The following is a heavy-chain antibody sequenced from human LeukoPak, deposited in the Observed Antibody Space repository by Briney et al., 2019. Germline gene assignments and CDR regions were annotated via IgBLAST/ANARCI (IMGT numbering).Heavy chain of an antibody. CDR3: ASDTGHRDY. CDR1: GGSISSSNYY. CDR2: IYHSGST. J-gene: IGHJ4*02. D-gene: IGHD3-10*01. V-gene: IGHV4-39*07. Sequence: SETLSLTCTVSGGSISSSNYYWGWIRQPPGTGLEWIGEIYHSGSTNYNPSLKSRVTISVDKSKNQFSLKLSSVTAADTAVYYCASDTGHRDYWGQGTLVTVSS.